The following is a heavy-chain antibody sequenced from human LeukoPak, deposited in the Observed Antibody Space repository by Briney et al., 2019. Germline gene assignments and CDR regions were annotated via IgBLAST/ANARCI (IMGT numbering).Heavy chain of an antibody. V-gene: IGHV1-18*01. CDR2: IDTYSGKT. CDR1: GYTYTTDG. CDR3: ARDRGIAEADSFDP. D-gene: IGHD6-13*01. Sequence: ASVKVSCKASGYTYTTDGISWVRQSPGQGLEWMGWIDTYSGKTNYAQKFQGRVTMTSDTSTSTAYMELRSLRSDDTAVYCCARDRGIAEADSFDPWGQGTLVTVSS. J-gene: IGHJ5*02.